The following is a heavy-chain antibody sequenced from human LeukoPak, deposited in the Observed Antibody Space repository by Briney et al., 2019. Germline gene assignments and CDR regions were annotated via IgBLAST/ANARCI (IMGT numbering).Heavy chain of an antibody. J-gene: IGHJ6*02. CDR3: AKDLVVCGGDCYYYYYGMDV. CDR2: ISGSGGST. Sequence: GGSLRLSCAASGFTFSSYAMSWVRQAPGKGLEWVSAISGSGGSTYYADSVKGRFTISRDNSKNTLYLQMNSLRAEDTAVYYCAKDLVVCGGDCYYYYYGMDVWGQGTTVTVSS. D-gene: IGHD2-21*02. V-gene: IGHV3-23*01. CDR1: GFTFSSYA.